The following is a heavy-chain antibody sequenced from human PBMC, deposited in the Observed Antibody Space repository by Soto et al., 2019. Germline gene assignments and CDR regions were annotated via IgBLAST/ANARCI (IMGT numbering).Heavy chain of an antibody. V-gene: IGHV4-30-4*01. Sequence: QVQLQEWGPGLVKPSATMSLTCTVSGGSTSSGDYYWSRIRQPPGKGLEWIGYIYYSGITYYNPSIKKRLTISQDTSKNHFFLKLRSVTAADTAVYYCARQYGGYEYYFDYWGQGTLVTVSS. D-gene: IGHD5-12*01. CDR2: IYYSGIT. CDR1: GGSTSSGDYY. J-gene: IGHJ4*02. CDR3: ARQYGGYEYYFDY.